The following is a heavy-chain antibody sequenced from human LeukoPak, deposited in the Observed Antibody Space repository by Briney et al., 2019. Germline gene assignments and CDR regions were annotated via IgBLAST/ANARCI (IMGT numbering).Heavy chain of an antibody. CDR2: IRYDGSNK. Sequence: GGSLRLSCAASGFTFSSYGMHWVRQAPGKGLEWVAFIRYDGSNKYYADSVKDRFTISRDNSKNTLYLQMNSLRAEDTAVYYCARDHGTRLNPGYYMDVWGKGTTVTVSS. CDR3: ARDHGTRLNPGYYMDV. D-gene: IGHD1-26*01. V-gene: IGHV3-30*02. CDR1: GFTFSSYG. J-gene: IGHJ6*03.